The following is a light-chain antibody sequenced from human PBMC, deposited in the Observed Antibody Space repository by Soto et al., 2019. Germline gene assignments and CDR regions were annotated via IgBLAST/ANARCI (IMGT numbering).Light chain of an antibody. V-gene: IGLV2-8*01. J-gene: IGLJ3*02. CDR1: SSDIGGYKY. CDR3: TSFTTTNIWV. CDR2: EVT. Sequence: QSALTQPPSASGSPGQSVTISCTGTSSDIGGYKYVSWYQQHPGKAPKLMIYEVTKRPSGVPDRFSGSKSGNTASLTVSGLQAEDEADYYCTSFTTTNIWVFGGGTKLTVL.